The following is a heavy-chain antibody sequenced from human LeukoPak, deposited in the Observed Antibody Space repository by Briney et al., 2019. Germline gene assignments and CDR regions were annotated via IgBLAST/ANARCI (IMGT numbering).Heavy chain of an antibody. CDR2: INHSGST. CDR1: GGSFSGYY. D-gene: IGHD5-24*01. CDR3: ARAGEMRYMDV. Sequence: PSETLSLTCAVYGGSFSGYYWSWIRQPPGKGLEWIGEINHSGSTNYNPSLKSRVTISVDTSKNQFSLKLSSVTAADTAVYYCARAGEMRYMDVWGKGTAVAVS. V-gene: IGHV4-34*01. J-gene: IGHJ6*03.